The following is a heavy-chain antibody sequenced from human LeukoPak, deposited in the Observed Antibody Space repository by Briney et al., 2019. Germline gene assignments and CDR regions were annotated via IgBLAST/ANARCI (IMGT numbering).Heavy chain of an antibody. CDR1: GGTFSSYA. Sequence: GASVKVSCKASGGTFSSYAISWVRQAPGQGLEWMGGIIPIFGTANYAQKFQSRVTITADESTSTAYMELSSLRSEDTAMYYCARDYSGSYTAFDYWGQGTLVTVSS. CDR2: IIPIFGTA. D-gene: IGHD1-26*01. V-gene: IGHV1-69*13. CDR3: ARDYSGSYTAFDY. J-gene: IGHJ4*02.